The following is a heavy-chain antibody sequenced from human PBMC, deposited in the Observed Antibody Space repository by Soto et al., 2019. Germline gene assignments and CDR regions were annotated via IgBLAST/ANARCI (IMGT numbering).Heavy chain of an antibody. V-gene: IGHV3-48*01. D-gene: IGHD3-3*01. Sequence: GGAVRLSCAACGGRFSDYRMNWVRQAQGRGLEWVSYISSSSFTIHYADSVEGRFAISRDNAKNSLYLQMNSLRVEDTAVYYCARDYYDFWSGHFDYWGQGALVTVSS. J-gene: IGHJ4*02. CDR1: GGRFSDYR. CDR2: ISSSSFTI. CDR3: ARDYYDFWSGHFDY.